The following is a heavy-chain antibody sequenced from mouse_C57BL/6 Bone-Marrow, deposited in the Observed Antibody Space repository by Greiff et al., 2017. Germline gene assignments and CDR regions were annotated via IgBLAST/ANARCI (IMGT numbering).Heavy chain of an antibody. Sequence: EVMLVESGGDLVKPGGSLKLSCAASGFTFSSYGMSWVRQTPDKRLEWVATISSGGSYTYYPDSVKGRFTISRDNAKNTLYLQMGSLKSEDTAMYYCARPFDYWGQGTTLTVSS. J-gene: IGHJ2*01. CDR3: ARPFDY. CDR1: GFTFSSYG. V-gene: IGHV5-6*01. CDR2: ISSGGSYT.